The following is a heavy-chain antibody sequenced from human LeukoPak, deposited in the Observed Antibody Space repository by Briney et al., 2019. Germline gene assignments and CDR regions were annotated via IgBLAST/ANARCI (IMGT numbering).Heavy chain of an antibody. CDR2: IYSGGST. CDR3: ARDHYYGSGSLGYYMDV. Sequence: PGGSLRLSCAASGFTVSSNYMSWVRQAPGKGLEWVTVIYSGGSTYYADSVKGRFTISRDNSKNTLYLQMNSLRAEDTAVYYCARDHYYGSGSLGYYMDVWGKGTTVTVSS. V-gene: IGHV3-53*01. CDR1: GFTVSSNY. D-gene: IGHD3-10*01. J-gene: IGHJ6*03.